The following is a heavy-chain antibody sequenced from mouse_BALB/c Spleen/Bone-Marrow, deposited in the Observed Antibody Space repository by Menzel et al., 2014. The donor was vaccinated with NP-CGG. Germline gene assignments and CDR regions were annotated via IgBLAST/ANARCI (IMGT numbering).Heavy chain of an antibody. J-gene: IGHJ2*01. CDR2: IWAGGST. CDR3: ASYGNYFDY. D-gene: IGHD2-1*01. Sequence: VKLVESGPGLVAPSQGLSITCTVSGFSLTSYGVHWVRQPPGKGLEWLGVIWAGGSTNYNSALMSRLSISKDNSKSQVFLKMNSLQTDDTAMYYCASYGNYFDYWGQGTTLTVSS. V-gene: IGHV2-9*02. CDR1: GFSLTSYG.